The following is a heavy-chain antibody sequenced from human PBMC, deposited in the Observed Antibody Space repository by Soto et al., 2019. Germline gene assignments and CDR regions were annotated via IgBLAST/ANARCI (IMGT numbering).Heavy chain of an antibody. J-gene: IGHJ4*02. CDR1: GGTFSSYA. Sequence: QVQLVQSRAEVKKPGSSVKVSCKASGGTFSSYAISWVRQAPGQGLEWTGGIIPIFGTANYAQKFQGRVTITADESTSTAYMELSSLRSEDTAVYYCARSLGYYYGSGSENYFDYWGQGTLVTVSS. CDR3: ARSLGYYYGSGSENYFDY. CDR2: IIPIFGTA. V-gene: IGHV1-69*01. D-gene: IGHD3-10*01.